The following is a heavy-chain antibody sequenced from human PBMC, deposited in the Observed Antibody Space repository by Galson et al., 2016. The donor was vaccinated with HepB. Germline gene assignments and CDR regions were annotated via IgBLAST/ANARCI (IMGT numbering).Heavy chain of an antibody. CDR3: ARTAVTGPSFFSF. CDR1: GYTFIHYG. V-gene: IGHV1-18*01. D-gene: IGHD4-17*01. J-gene: IGHJ4*02. Sequence: SVKVSCKASGYTFIHYGISWVRQAPGQGLEWVGWISTDNGDINYAQKFQGRLSMTTDTSTSTAYMELRSLRSDDSAVYYYARTAVTGPSFFSFWGQGTLVSVSS. CDR2: ISTDNGDI.